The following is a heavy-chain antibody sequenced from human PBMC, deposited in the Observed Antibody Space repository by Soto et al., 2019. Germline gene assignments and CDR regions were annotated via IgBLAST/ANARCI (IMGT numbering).Heavy chain of an antibody. CDR3: ATVKGGSGGKGDPLDF. CDR2: IYGDGTGT. V-gene: IGHV3-74*01. D-gene: IGHD2-15*01. Sequence: PGGSLRLSCVASGFSFSGYWMHWVRQRPGKGLAWVSNIYGDGTGTYADSVKGRFTISRDDAKSTIYLQMNSLRAEDTAVYYCATVKGGSGGKGDPLDFWGQGTLVTVSS. J-gene: IGHJ4*02. CDR1: GFSFSGYW.